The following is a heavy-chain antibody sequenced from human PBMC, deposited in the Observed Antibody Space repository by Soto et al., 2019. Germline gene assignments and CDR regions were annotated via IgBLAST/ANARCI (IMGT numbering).Heavy chain of an antibody. CDR1: GFTFSSYA. CDR3: AKDGASGSYPPYYYFGMDV. V-gene: IGHV3-23*01. CDR2: ISGSGGNA. D-gene: IGHD1-26*01. J-gene: IGHJ6*02. Sequence: EVQLLESGGGLVQPGGSLRLSCAASGFTFSSYAMSWVRQAPGKGLEWVSTISGSGGNAYYADSVKGRCSISRDTSKNTLRLQMNSLRADDTAVYYCAKDGASGSYPPYYYFGMDVWGQGTTVTVSS.